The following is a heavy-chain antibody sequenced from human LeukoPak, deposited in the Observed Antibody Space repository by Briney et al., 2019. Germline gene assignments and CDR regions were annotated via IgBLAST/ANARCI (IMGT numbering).Heavy chain of an antibody. V-gene: IGHV4-61*01. D-gene: IGHD3-16*02. CDR3: ARGGYDYVWGSYRYTRFDY. CDR2: IYYSGST. CDR1: GGSVSSGSYY. Sequence: SETLSLTCTVSGGSVSSGSYYWSWIRQPPGKGLEWIGYIYYSGSTNYNPSLKSRVTISVDTSKNQFSLKLSSVTAADTAVYYCARGGYDYVWGSYRYTRFDYWGQGTLVTVSS. J-gene: IGHJ4*02.